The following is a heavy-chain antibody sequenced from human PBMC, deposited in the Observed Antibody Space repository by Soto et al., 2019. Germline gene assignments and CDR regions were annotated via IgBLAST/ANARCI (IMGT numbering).Heavy chain of an antibody. D-gene: IGHD3-22*01. CDR1: GFSFSTYA. CDR2: VTSDGSNK. CDR3: GRITLKTSVDTFDY. V-gene: IGHV3-30-3*01. Sequence: LRLSCAASGFSFSTYALHWVRQPPGKGPEWVATVTSDGSNKYHADSVEGRFTISRDDSKITLYLQLNRLRAEDTAVYYCGRITLKTSVDTFDYWGQGTMVTVSS. J-gene: IGHJ3*01.